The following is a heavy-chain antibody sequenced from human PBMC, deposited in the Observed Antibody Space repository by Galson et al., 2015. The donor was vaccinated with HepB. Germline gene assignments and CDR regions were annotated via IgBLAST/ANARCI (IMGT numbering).Heavy chain of an antibody. CDR2: IHYSGTT. CDR3: ARPSLKYCSGDSCYPDAFDI. V-gene: IGHV4-59*08. CDR1: GGSISSYY. J-gene: IGHJ3*02. Sequence: ETLSLTCTVSGGSISSYYWNRIRQPPGKGLEWMGYIHYSGTTSYNPSLTSRVTISADTSKNQFSLKLSSVTAADTAVYYCARPSLKYCSGDSCYPDAFDIWGQGTMVTVSS. D-gene: IGHD2-15*01.